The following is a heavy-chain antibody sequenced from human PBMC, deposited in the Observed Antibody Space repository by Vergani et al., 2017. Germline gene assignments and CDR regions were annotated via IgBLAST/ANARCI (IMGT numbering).Heavy chain of an antibody. CDR1: GGPISSYY. D-gene: IGHD7-27*01. J-gene: IGHJ2*01. CDR3: AGDPWGPRYWYCDL. Sequence: QVQLQESGPGLVKPSETLSLTCTVSGGPISSYYWRWIRPPPGKGLEWIGYIYYSGGTNYNPSLKSRVNITVNTSKNQLSLKLNSVTAADTAVYFCAGDPWGPRYWYCDLWGRGTLVTVS. V-gene: IGHV4-59*01. CDR2: IYYSGGT.